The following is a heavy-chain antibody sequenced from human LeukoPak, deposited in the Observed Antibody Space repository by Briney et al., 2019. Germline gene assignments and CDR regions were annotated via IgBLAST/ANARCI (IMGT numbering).Heavy chain of an antibody. Sequence: PGGSLRLSCAAPGFTFSSYAMHWVRQAPGKGLEYVSGISDNGGSTFYANSVKGRFTISRDNSQNTLYLQMSSLRPEDMAVYYCARGDVMVVAATLNYWGQGTLVTVSS. CDR2: ISDNGGST. CDR1: GFTFSSYA. J-gene: IGHJ4*02. D-gene: IGHD2-15*01. V-gene: IGHV3-64*01. CDR3: ARGDVMVVAATLNY.